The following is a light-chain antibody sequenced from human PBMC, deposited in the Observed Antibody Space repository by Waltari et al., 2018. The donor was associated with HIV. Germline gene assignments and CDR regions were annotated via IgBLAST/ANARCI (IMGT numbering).Light chain of an antibody. CDR3: QQSFILPLT. CDR2: AAS. Sequence: DIQMTQSPSSLSASVGDRVSITCRASRSINSLLHWYQQKPGRAPSLLIFAASSLQSGVPSRFSGNGSGTDFTLTISSLQPEDFAIYFCQQSFILPLTFGGGTRVEIK. J-gene: IGKJ4*01. CDR1: RSINSL. V-gene: IGKV1-39*01.